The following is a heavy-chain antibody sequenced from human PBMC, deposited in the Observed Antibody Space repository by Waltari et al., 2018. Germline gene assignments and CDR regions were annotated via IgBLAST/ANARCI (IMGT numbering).Heavy chain of an antibody. CDR1: GLRVSSNY. CDR2: IYDGGSS. Sequence: EVQLVETGGGLTQTGGSRRPAWSASGLRVSSNYISWVRQAPGRGLEWVSTIYDGGSSYHADSVKGRLTISRDNSKNTVYLQMNSLSVDDTAVYYCARVWRNYHYYGMDVWGQGTTVTVSS. CDR3: ARVWRNYHYYGMDV. D-gene: IGHD3-16*01. V-gene: IGHV3-53*02. J-gene: IGHJ6*02.